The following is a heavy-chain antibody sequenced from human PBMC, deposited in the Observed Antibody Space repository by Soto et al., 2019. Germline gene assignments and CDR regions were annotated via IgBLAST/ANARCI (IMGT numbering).Heavy chain of an antibody. Sequence: QLLQSGGGLVQPGGSLTLSFAASGFTFGTTDMSWVRQAPGEGLEWVSTIDGSGGITYYADSVKGRFTISRDNSRNTVYLQRNSLRGDDTALYYCVKNSGGFNTWGQGALVTVSS. D-gene: IGHD3-10*01. CDR2: IDGSGGIT. CDR3: VKNSGGFNT. J-gene: IGHJ5*02. V-gene: IGHV3-23*01. CDR1: GFTFGTTD.